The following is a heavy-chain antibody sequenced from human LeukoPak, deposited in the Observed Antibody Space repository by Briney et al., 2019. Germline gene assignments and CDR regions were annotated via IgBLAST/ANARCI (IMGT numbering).Heavy chain of an antibody. CDR1: GGSFCGYY. CDR3: ASGRRYYGSGSYYVDY. Sequence: SETLSLTCAVSGGSFCGYYWSWIRQPPGKGLEWIGEINHSGSTNYNPSLKSRVTISVDTSKNQFSLKLSSVTAADTAVYYCASGRRYYGSGSYYVDYWGQGTLVTVSS. J-gene: IGHJ4*02. CDR2: INHSGST. V-gene: IGHV4-34*01. D-gene: IGHD3-10*01.